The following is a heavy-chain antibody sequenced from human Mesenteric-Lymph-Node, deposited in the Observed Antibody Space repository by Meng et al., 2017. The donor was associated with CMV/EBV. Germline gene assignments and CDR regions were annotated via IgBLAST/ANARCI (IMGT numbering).Heavy chain of an antibody. V-gene: IGHV5-51*01. CDR2: IFPGNSDT. Sequence: SCQASGYIFTSYWIGWVRQMPGKGLEWMAIIFPGNSDTRYSPSFQCQVTISADKSISTAYLQWSSLKASDTAIYYCARHLHWYFDLWARGTLVTVSS. J-gene: IGHJ2*01. CDR3: ARHLHWYFDL. CDR1: GYIFTSYW.